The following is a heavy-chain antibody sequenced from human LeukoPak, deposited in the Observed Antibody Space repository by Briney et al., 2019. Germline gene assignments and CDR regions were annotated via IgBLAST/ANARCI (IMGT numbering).Heavy chain of an antibody. CDR3: AREAPGYSYGYPY. D-gene: IGHD5-18*01. V-gene: IGHV3-21*01. CDR2: ISSSSSYI. Sequence: GGFLRLSCAASGFTFSSYSMNWVRQAPGKGLEWVSSISSSSSYIYYADLVKGRFTISRDNAKNSLYLQMNSLRAEDTAVYYCAREAPGYSYGYPYWGQGTLVTVSS. CDR1: GFTFSSYS. J-gene: IGHJ4*02.